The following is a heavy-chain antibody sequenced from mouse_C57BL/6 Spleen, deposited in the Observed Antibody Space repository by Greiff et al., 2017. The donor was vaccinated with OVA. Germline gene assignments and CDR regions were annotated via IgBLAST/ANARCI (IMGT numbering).Heavy chain of an antibody. CDR1: GFTFSDYG. D-gene: IGHD3-1*01. Sequence: EVQVVESGGGLVKPGGSLKLSCAASGFTFSDYGMHWVRQAPEKGLEWVAYISSGSSTIYYADTVKGRFTISRDNAKNTLFLQMTSLRSEDTAMYYCARTREGGYFDYWGQGTTLTVSS. J-gene: IGHJ2*01. CDR2: ISSGSSTI. V-gene: IGHV5-17*01. CDR3: ARTREGGYFDY.